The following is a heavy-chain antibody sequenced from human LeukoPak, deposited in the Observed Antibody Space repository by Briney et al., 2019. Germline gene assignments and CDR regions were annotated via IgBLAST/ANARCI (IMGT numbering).Heavy chain of an antibody. Sequence: GGSLRLSCAASGFTFSSYSMNWVRQAPGKGLEWVSSISSSSSYIYYADSVKGRFTISRDNAKNSLYLQMNSLRVEDTAVYYCARDPRGYSYGLHYFDNWGQGTLVLVTS. CDR1: GFTFSSYS. CDR3: ARDPRGYSYGLHYFDN. V-gene: IGHV3-21*01. CDR2: ISSSSSYI. J-gene: IGHJ4*02. D-gene: IGHD5-18*01.